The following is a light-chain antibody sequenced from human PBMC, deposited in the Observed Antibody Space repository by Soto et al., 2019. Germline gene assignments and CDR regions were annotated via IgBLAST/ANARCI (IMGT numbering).Light chain of an antibody. CDR1: QSVSSSY. CDR2: DAS. Sequence: EIVLTQSPGTLSLSPGERATLSCRASQSVSSSYLAWYQQEPGQAPRLLIYDASTRATGIPARFSGSGSGTEFTLTISSLQSEDFAIYYCQHFNDWPYTFGQGTKVDIK. CDR3: QHFNDWPYT. V-gene: IGKV3-15*01. J-gene: IGKJ2*01.